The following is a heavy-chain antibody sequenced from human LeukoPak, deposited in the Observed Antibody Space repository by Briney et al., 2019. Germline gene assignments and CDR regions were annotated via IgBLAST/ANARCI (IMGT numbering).Heavy chain of an antibody. D-gene: IGHD6-19*01. Sequence: SGPTLVKPTQTLTLTCTFSGFSLTTSGVGVGWIRQPPGKALEWLALIYWDDDKRYSPSLKSRVAITKDTSKNQVVLTMTNMDPVDTATYYCSRTRRGQIGWTNDYWGQGTLVTVSS. CDR2: IYWDDDK. CDR3: SRTRRGQIGWTNDY. J-gene: IGHJ4*02. V-gene: IGHV2-5*02. CDR1: GFSLTTSGVG.